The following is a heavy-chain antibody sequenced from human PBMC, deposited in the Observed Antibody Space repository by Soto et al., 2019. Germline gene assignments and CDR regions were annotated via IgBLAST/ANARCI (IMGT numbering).Heavy chain of an antibody. Sequence: GGSLRLSCAASGFTFTRYSMNWVRQAPGKGLEWVSSISSTTNYIYYGDSMKGRFTISRDNAKNSLYLEMNSLRAEDTAVYYCARESEDLISHFDYWGQGTLVTVSS. CDR3: ARESEDLISHFDY. V-gene: IGHV3-21*06. CDR1: GFTFTRYS. J-gene: IGHJ4*02. CDR2: ISSTTNYI.